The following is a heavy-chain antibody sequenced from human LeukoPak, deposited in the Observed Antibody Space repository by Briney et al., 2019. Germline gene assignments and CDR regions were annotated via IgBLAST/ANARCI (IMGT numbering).Heavy chain of an antibody. CDR3: ARDRYCSSTSCYPDYGTDA. V-gene: IGHV3-7*01. Sequence: GGSLRLSCAASGFTFSSYWMSWVRQAPGKGLEWVANIKQDGSEKYYVDSVKGRFTISRDNAKNSLYLQMNSLRAEDTAVYYCARDRYCSSTSCYPDYGTDAWGQGTTVTVSS. CDR1: GFTFSSYW. D-gene: IGHD2-2*01. CDR2: IKQDGSEK. J-gene: IGHJ6*02.